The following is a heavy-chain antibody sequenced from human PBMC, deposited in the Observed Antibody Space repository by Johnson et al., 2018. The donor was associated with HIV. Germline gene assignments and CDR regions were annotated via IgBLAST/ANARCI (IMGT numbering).Heavy chain of an antibody. CDR1: GFTFSSYA. V-gene: IGHV3-20*04. CDR2: INWNGDST. J-gene: IGHJ3*02. CDR3: ASPERPTGTQEEAFDI. Sequence: VQLVESGGGVVQPGGSLRLSCAASGFTFSSYAMSWVRQAPGKGLEWVSGINWNGDSTDYADSVKGRFTVSRDSAKNSLYLQMNSLRAEDTAVYYCASPERPTGTQEEAFDIWCQGTMVIVSS. D-gene: IGHD1-1*01.